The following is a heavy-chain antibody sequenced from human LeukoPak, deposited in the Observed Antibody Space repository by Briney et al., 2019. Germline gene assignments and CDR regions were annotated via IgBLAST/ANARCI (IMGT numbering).Heavy chain of an antibody. J-gene: IGHJ4*02. D-gene: IGHD6-19*01. V-gene: IGHV3-33*01. CDR1: GFTFSSYG. Sequence: GGSLRLSCAASGFTFSSYGMHWVRQAPGKGLEWVAVIWYDGSNKYYADSAKGRFTISRDNSKNTLYLQMNSLRAEDTAVYYCARDPSSGWSGSCDYWGQGTLVTVSS. CDR3: ARDPSSGWSGSCDY. CDR2: IWYDGSNK.